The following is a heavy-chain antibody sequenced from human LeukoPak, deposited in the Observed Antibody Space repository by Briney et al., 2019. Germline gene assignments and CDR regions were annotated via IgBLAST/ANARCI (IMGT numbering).Heavy chain of an antibody. Sequence: GSLRLSCAASGFTSITYSMNWVRQTPGKGLEWVSYISGSSSAIHYADSVKGRFTISRDNANNSLYLQMNSLRAEDTAVYYCARGCGSLSLGYWGQGTLVAVSS. CDR2: ISGSSSAI. V-gene: IGHV3-48*04. CDR3: ARGCGSLSLGY. CDR1: GFTSITYS. D-gene: IGHD1-26*01. J-gene: IGHJ4*02.